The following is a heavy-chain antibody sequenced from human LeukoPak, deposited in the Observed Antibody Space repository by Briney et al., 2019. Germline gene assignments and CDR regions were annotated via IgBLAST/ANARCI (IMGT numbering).Heavy chain of an antibody. V-gene: IGHV3-48*03. CDR2: ISSSGSTI. Sequence: PGGSLRLSCAASGFTFSSYEMNWVRQAPGKGLEWVSYISSSGSTIYYADSVKGRFTISRDNAKNSLYLQMNSLGAEDTAVYYCARVSYSGYRDLDYWGQGTLVTVSS. D-gene: IGHD5-12*01. CDR1: GFTFSSYE. CDR3: ARVSYSGYRDLDY. J-gene: IGHJ4*02.